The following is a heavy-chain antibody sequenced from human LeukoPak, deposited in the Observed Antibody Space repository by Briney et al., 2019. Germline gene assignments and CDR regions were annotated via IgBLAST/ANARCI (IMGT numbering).Heavy chain of an antibody. CDR2: IYTSGST. CDR3: ASTTYYDFWSGYENN. V-gene: IGHV4-4*07. CDR1: GGSISSYY. D-gene: IGHD3-3*01. Sequence: SETLSLTCTISGGSISSYYWSWIRQPAGKGLEWIGRIYTSGSTNYNPSLKSRVTMSVDTSKNQFSLKLSSVTAADTAVYYCASTTYYDFWSGYENNWGQGTLVTVSS. J-gene: IGHJ4*02.